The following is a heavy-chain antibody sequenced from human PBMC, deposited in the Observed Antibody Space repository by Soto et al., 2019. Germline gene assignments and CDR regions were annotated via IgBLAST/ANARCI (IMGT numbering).Heavy chain of an antibody. V-gene: IGHV4-4*02. D-gene: IGHD3-22*01. J-gene: IGHJ3*02. CDR1: GGSISSNNW. CDR3: GRGGYYDSSGYPPGYALDI. CDR2: IHHSGST. Sequence: SETLSLTCAVSGGSISSNNWWTWVRQPPGKGLEWIGEIHHSGSTNYNPSLESRVTISVDKSKNHFSLNLNSVTAADTAVYYCGRGGYYDSSGYPPGYALDIWGRGTMVTVSS.